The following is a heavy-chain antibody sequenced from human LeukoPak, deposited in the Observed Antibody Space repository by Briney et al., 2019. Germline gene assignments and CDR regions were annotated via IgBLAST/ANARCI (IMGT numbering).Heavy chain of an antibody. Sequence: GSVKVSCKASGYTFTSYDINWVRQATGQVLEWMGWMNPNSGNTGYAQKFQGRVTMTRNTSISTAYMELSSLRSEDTAVYYCARDSSIMTRGREMTASYWGQGTLVTVSS. CDR3: ARDSSIMTRGREMTASY. V-gene: IGHV1-8*01. CDR1: GYTFTSYD. CDR2: MNPNSGNT. D-gene: IGHD5-24*01. J-gene: IGHJ4*02.